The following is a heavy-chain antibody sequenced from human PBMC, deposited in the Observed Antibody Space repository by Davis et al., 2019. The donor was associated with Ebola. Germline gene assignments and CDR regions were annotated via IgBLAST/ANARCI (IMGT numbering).Heavy chain of an antibody. Sequence: GGSLRLSCAASGFTFSSYAMSWVRQAPGKGLEWVSAISGSGGSTYYADSVKGRFTISRDNAKNSLYLQMNSLRAEDTAVYYCAREGKEYYFDYWGQGTLVTVSS. D-gene: IGHD3-10*01. V-gene: IGHV3-23*01. CDR1: GFTFSSYA. CDR2: ISGSGGST. J-gene: IGHJ4*02. CDR3: AREGKEYYFDY.